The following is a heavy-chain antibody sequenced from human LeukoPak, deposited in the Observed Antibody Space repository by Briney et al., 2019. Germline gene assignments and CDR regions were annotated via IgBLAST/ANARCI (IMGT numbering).Heavy chain of an antibody. CDR1: GGSISSSSYY. D-gene: IGHD6-25*01. CDR3: ASKSSSDDAFVY. Sequence: PSETLSLICNVSGGSISSSSYYWAWIRQPPGKGLDWIGSIHYSGGTSYYPSLKTRVTISADTSKNQFSLKLTSVTAADTAVYYCASKSSSDDAFVYWGQGTLVTVSP. V-gene: IGHV4-39*01. CDR2: IHYSGGT. J-gene: IGHJ4*02.